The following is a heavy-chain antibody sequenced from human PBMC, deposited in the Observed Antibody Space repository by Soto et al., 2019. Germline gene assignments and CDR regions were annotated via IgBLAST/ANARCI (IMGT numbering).Heavy chain of an antibody. CDR1: GGSISSYY. CDR2: IYYSGGT. J-gene: IGHJ5*02. Sequence: QVQLQESGPGLVKPSETLSLTCTVSGGSISSYYWSWIRQPPGKGLEWIGYIYYSGGTNYNPSLKSRVTISVDTSKNQFSLKLSSVTAADTAVYYCARVFRYSSYNWFDPWGQGTLVTVSS. D-gene: IGHD5-18*01. V-gene: IGHV4-59*01. CDR3: ARVFRYSSYNWFDP.